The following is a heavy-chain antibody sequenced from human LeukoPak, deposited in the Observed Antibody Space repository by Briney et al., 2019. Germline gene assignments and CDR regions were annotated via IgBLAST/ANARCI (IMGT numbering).Heavy chain of an antibody. D-gene: IGHD3-3*01. CDR2: INAGNGNT. CDR1: GYTFTSYA. J-gene: IGHJ4*02. Sequence: ASVKVSCKASGYTFTSYAMHWVRQAPGQRLEWMGWINAGNGNTKYSQKFQGRVTITRDTSASTAYMELSCLRSEDTAVYYCARAPQGFLEWLLFDYWGQGTLVTVSS. CDR3: ARAPQGFLEWLLFDY. V-gene: IGHV1-3*01.